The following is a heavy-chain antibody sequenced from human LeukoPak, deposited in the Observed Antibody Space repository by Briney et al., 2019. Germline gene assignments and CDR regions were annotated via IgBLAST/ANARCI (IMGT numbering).Heavy chain of an antibody. Sequence: GASVKVSCKASGYSFTGYYMHWVRQAPGQGLEWMGWINPNSGGTNYPQKFQGRVTMTRDTSISTAYIELSRLTSDDTAVYYCAREDAYYDFWIGYQKMPFDYWGQGTLVTVSS. CDR3: AREDAYYDFWIGYQKMPFDY. J-gene: IGHJ4*02. CDR2: INPNSGGT. D-gene: IGHD3-3*01. CDR1: GYSFTGYY. V-gene: IGHV1-2*02.